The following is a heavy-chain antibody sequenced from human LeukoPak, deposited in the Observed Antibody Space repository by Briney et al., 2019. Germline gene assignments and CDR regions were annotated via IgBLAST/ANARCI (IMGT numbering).Heavy chain of an antibody. CDR1: GGTLSRYG. CDR2: IIPKFGST. CDR3: ARDNIAASGVKYFQL. J-gene: IGHJ1*01. Sequence: SVKVSCEASGGTLSRYGIGWVRQAPGQGLEWMGGIIPKFGSTNYAQKFQDRLTLTTDESTSTAYMELSNLRSEDTAVYFCARDNIAASGVKYFQLWGPAPWSPSPQ. V-gene: IGHV1-69*05. D-gene: IGHD6-13*01.